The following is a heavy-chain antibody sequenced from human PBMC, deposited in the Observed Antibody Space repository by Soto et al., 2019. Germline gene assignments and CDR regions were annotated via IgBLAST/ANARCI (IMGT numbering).Heavy chain of an antibody. CDR1: GFSLSTYS. CDR2: ISSSTKTI. D-gene: IGHD2-21*01. CDR3: ARGLGWRRGPFDC. J-gene: IGHJ4*02. V-gene: IGHV3-48*02. Sequence: EVKLVESGGGLVQPGGSLRLSCAASGFSLSTYSMNWVRQAPGKGLEWLSYISSSTKTIFYADSVKGRFNISRDSANNSLYLQMNSLRDEDTAVYFCARGLGWRRGPFDCWGQGTLVAVS.